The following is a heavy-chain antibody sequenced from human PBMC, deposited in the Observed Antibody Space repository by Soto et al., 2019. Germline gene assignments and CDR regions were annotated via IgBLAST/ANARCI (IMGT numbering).Heavy chain of an antibody. CDR2: IYPGDSDT. CDR3: ARPIRTSPNNYYFDY. Sequence: PGESLKISCKGSGYSFTSYWIGWVRQMPGKGLEWMGIIYPGDSDTRYSPSFQGQVTISADKSISTAYLQWSSLKASDTAMYYCARPIRTSPNNYYFDYWGQGTLVTVSS. D-gene: IGHD2-2*01. J-gene: IGHJ4*02. CDR1: GYSFTSYW. V-gene: IGHV5-51*01.